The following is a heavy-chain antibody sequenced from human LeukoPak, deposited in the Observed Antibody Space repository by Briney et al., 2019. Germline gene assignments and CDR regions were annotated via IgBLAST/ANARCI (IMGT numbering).Heavy chain of an antibody. J-gene: IGHJ4*02. D-gene: IGHD1-26*01. CDR2: LNPNIGGT. CDR1: GYTLTDYY. Sequence: SVKVSCKVSGYTLTDYYIHWVRQAPGQGLEWMGRLNPNIGGTNYAQKFQGRVTMTRDTSTDTAYMHLSSLRSTDTAVYFCAGALGVGFGQNAYYFDHWGQGTLVTVSS. CDR3: AGALGVGFGQNAYYFDH. V-gene: IGHV1-2*06.